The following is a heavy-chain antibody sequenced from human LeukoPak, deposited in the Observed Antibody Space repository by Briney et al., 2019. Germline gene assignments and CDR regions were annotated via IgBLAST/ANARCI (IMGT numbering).Heavy chain of an antibody. V-gene: IGHV3-23*01. J-gene: IGHJ4*02. CDR2: ISGSGGST. CDR3: AKDSHTSMVPYYFDY. Sequence: QPGGSLRLSCAASGFTFSTYAMSWVRQAAGKGLEWVSLISGSGGSTYYADSVKGRFTISRDNSKNTLYLQMNSLRAEDTAVYYCAKDSHTSMVPYYFDYWGQGTLVTVSS. CDR1: GFTFSTYA. D-gene: IGHD5-18*01.